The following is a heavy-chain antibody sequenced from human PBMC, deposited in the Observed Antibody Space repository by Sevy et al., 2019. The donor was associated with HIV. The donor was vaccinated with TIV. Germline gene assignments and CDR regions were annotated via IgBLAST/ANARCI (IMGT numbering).Heavy chain of an antibody. CDR1: GYTLTELS. V-gene: IGHV1-24*01. J-gene: IGHJ4*02. CDR3: ATGGGYNRDFDY. Sequence: ASVKVSCKVSGYTLTELSMHWVRQAPGTGLEWMGGFDPEDAETIYAQKFQGRVTMTEDTSTDTAYMELSSLRSEDTAVYYCATGGGYNRDFDYWGQGTLVTVSS. CDR2: FDPEDAET. D-gene: IGHD5-12*01.